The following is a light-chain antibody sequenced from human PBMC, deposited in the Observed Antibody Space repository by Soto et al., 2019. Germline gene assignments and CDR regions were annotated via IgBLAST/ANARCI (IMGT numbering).Light chain of an antibody. J-gene: IGKJ4*01. V-gene: IGKV3-11*01. Sequence: EIVLTQSPATLSMSPGERATLSCRASQSVSTYFAWYQQKPGQAPMLLIYDASISATGIPARFSGSGSGTDFTLTISSLEPEDFAVYYCQQRTSSSFGGGTKGEI. CDR3: QQRTSSS. CDR1: QSVSTY. CDR2: DAS.